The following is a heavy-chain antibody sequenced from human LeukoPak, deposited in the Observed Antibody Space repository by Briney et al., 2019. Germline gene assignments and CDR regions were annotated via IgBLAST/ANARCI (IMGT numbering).Heavy chain of an antibody. CDR1: GGSISSSSYY. CDR3: AKTTDYGGSLFDY. J-gene: IGHJ4*02. D-gene: IGHD4-23*01. Sequence: SETLSLTCTVSGGSISSSSYYWGWIRQPPGKGLEWIGSIYYSGSTYYNPSLKSRVTISVDTSKNQFSLKLSSVTAADTAVYYCAKTTDYGGSLFDYWGQGTLVTVSS. V-gene: IGHV4-39*07. CDR2: IYYSGST.